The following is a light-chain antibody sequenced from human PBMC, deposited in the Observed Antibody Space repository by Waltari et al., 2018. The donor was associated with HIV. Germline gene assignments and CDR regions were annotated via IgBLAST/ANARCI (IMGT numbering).Light chain of an antibody. Sequence: QTVVTQEPSFSVSPGGTVTLTCGLSSGSVSTSPYPSWYQQTPGQSTLTLRYNQSTRASGVPDRFSGSILGNKAALTITGAQADDESDYYCMLFVGSDIWVFGGGTRLTVL. V-gene: IGLV8-61*01. CDR3: MLFVGSDIWV. J-gene: IGLJ3*02. CDR1: SGSVSTSPY. CDR2: NQS.